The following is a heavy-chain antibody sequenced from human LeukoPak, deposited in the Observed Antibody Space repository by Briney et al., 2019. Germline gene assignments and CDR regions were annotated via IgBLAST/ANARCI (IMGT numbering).Heavy chain of an antibody. CDR1: GGSISSYY. CDR2: IYTSGST. Sequence: SETLSLTCTVSGGSISSYYWSWIRQPAGKGLEWIGRIYTSGSTNYNPSLKSRVATSVDTSKNQFSLKLSSVTAADTAVYYCARDEVVVVPAAIEVDYYYYGMDVWGQGTTVTVSS. V-gene: IGHV4-4*07. D-gene: IGHD2-2*02. CDR3: ARDEVVVVPAAIEVDYYYYGMDV. J-gene: IGHJ6*02.